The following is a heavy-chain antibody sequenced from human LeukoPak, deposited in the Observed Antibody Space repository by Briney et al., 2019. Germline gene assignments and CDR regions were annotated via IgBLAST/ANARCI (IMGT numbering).Heavy chain of an antibody. Sequence: ASVKVSCKASGYTFTGYYMHWVRQAPGQGLEWMGWINPNSGGTNYAQKFQGRVTMTRDTSISTAYMELSSLRSEDMAVYYCARGRGSYGLNWFDPWGQGTLVTVSS. J-gene: IGHJ5*02. D-gene: IGHD5-18*01. V-gene: IGHV1-2*02. CDR2: INPNSGGT. CDR3: ARGRGSYGLNWFDP. CDR1: GYTFTGYY.